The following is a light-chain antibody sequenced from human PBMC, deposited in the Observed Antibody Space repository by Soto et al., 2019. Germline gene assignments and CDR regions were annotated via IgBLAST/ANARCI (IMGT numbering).Light chain of an antibody. J-gene: IGKJ4*01. CDR3: QQHINWPLT. V-gene: IGKV3-11*01. CDR2: EAS. Sequence: EIVLTQSPATLSLSPGERATLSRRASQTVSSSLAWYQQKPGQAPRLLIYEASNRATGIPARFSGSGSGADFTLTISSLEPEDFALYYCQQHINWPLTFGGGTKVEIK. CDR1: QTVSSS.